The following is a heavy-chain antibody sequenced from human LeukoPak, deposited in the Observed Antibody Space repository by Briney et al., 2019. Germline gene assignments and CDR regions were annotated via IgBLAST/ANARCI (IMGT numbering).Heavy chain of an antibody. Sequence: GGSLRLSCAASGFSFSYYWMSWVRQAPGKGLEWVANIKEDGSEKYYVDSVRGRFTISRDNAKNSLYLLMNGLRAEDTAVYYCARPYYYGSGRSFDYWGQGTLVTVSS. CDR3: ARPYYYGSGRSFDY. V-gene: IGHV3-7*01. CDR2: IKEDGSEK. CDR1: GFSFSYYW. D-gene: IGHD3-10*01. J-gene: IGHJ4*02.